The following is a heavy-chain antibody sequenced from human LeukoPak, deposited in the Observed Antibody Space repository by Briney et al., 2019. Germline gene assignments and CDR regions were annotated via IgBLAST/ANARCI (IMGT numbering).Heavy chain of an antibody. J-gene: IGHJ4*02. CDR2: IIPFLDIP. CDR3: AREYDLLTGYLTF. D-gene: IGHD3-9*01. V-gene: IGHV1-69*04. CDR1: GGRFSRYA. Sequence: ASVTVSCKASGGRFSRYAISWVRQAPGQGLEWMGRIIPFLDIPNYAPKFQGRVIITADRSTSTVYMDLNSLRSDDTAVCYCAREYDLLTGYLTFWGQGTLVTVSS.